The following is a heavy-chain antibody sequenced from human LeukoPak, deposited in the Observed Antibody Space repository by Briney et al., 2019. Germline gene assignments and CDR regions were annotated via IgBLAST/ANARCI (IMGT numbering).Heavy chain of an antibody. J-gene: IGHJ6*02. Sequence: GGSLRLSCAVSGFTFSDYYMSWIRQAPGKGLEWVSYISSSGSTIYYADSVKGRFTISRDNAKNSLYLQMNSLRAEDTAVYYCARASVTIFGYYGMDVWGQGTTVTVSS. CDR2: ISSSGSTI. V-gene: IGHV3-11*01. CDR1: GFTFSDYY. D-gene: IGHD3-3*01. CDR3: ARASVTIFGYYGMDV.